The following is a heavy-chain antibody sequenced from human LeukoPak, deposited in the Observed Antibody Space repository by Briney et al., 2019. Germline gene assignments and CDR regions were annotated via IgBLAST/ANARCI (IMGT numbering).Heavy chain of an antibody. CDR2: INHSGST. V-gene: IGHV4-34*01. D-gene: IGHD2-15*01. J-gene: IGHJ4*02. CDR3: ARGIYCSGGSCYSFYYFDY. Sequence: SETLSLTCAVYGGSFSGYYWSWIRQPPGKGLEWMGEINHSGSTNYNPSLKSRVTISVDTSKNQFSLKLSSVTAADTAVYYCARGIYCSGGSCYSFYYFDYWGQRTLVTVPS. CDR1: GGSFSGYY.